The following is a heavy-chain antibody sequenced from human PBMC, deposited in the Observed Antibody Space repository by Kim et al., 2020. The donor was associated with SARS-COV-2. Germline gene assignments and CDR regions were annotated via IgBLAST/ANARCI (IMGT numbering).Heavy chain of an antibody. D-gene: IGHD4-17*01. Sequence: GESLKISCKGSGYSFTSYWIGWVRQMPGKGLEWMGIIYPGDSDTRYSPSFQGQVTISADKSISTAYLQWSSLKASDTAMYYCARLPEAFAVTTFFSYWGQGTLVTVSS. V-gene: IGHV5-51*01. CDR2: IYPGDSDT. CDR1: GYSFTSYW. CDR3: ARLPEAFAVTTFFSY. J-gene: IGHJ4*02.